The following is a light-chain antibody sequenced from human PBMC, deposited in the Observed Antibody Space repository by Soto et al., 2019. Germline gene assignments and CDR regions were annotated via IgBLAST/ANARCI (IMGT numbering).Light chain of an antibody. J-gene: IGLJ2*01. CDR3: SSFTTSGTVV. V-gene: IGLV2-14*01. CDR1: SSDVGGYNY. Sequence: QSALTQPASVSGSPGQSITISCTGTSSDVGGYNYVSWYQRHPGKAPKLMIYEVSNRPSGVSNRFSGSKSGNTASLTISGLQAEDEADYYCSSFTTSGTVVFGGGTKLTVL. CDR2: EVS.